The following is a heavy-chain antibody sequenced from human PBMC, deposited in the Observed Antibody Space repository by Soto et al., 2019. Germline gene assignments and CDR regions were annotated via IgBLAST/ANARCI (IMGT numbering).Heavy chain of an antibody. V-gene: IGHV4-39*01. J-gene: IGHJ6*03. CDR3: ASFILRYYYMDV. CDR2: IYYSGST. CDR1: GGSISSSSYY. D-gene: IGHD4-17*01. Sequence: PSETLSLTCTVSGGSISSSSYYWGWIRQPPGKGLEWIGSIYYSGSTYYNPSLKSRVTISVDTSKNQFPLKLSSVTAADTAVYYCASFILRYYYMDVWGKGTTVTVSS.